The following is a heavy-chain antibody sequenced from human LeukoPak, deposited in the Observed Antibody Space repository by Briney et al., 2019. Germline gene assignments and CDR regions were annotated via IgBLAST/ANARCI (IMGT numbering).Heavy chain of an antibody. CDR3: ARVPREGHDNWFDP. Sequence: GGSLRLSCVASGFTFSRHSMNWVRQAPGKGLEWVSYISSSSSIIHYADSVKGRFTISREDAKNSLFLQMNSPRAEDTAVYYCARVPREGHDNWFDPWGQGTLVTVSS. V-gene: IGHV3-48*01. D-gene: IGHD1-26*01. J-gene: IGHJ5*02. CDR2: ISSSSSII. CDR1: GFTFSRHS.